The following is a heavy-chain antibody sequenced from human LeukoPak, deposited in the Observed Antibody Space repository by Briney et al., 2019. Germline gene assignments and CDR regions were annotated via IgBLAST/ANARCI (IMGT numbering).Heavy chain of an antibody. CDR3: ARVGVGSGWYYTPFDY. CDR2: INPNSGGT. Sequence: GASVKVSCKASGYTFTGYYMHWVRQAPGQGLEWMGWINPNSGGTNYAQKFQGRVTMTRDTSISTAYMELSRLRSDDTAVYYCARVGVGSGWYYTPFDYWGQGTLVTVSS. V-gene: IGHV1-2*02. D-gene: IGHD6-19*01. J-gene: IGHJ4*02. CDR1: GYTFTGYY.